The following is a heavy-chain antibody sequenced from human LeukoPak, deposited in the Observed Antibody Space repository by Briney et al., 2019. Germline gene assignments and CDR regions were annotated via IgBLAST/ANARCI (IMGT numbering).Heavy chain of an antibody. V-gene: IGHV3-48*01. Sequence: GGSLRLSCAASGCTFSSYSRNWVRQAPGKGLEWVSYISSSSSTIYYADSVKGRFTISSDNAKNSLYLQMNSLRAEDTAVYYCAKSGYNRFDYWGQGTLVTVSS. D-gene: IGHD5-24*01. CDR2: ISSSSSTI. J-gene: IGHJ4*02. CDR3: AKSGYNRFDY. CDR1: GCTFSSYS.